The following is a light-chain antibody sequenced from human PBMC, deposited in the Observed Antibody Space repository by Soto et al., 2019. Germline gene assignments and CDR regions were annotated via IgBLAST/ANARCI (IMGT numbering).Light chain of an antibody. CDR1: QSVGSD. V-gene: IGKV3-11*01. J-gene: IGKJ5*01. CDR2: DIF. Sequence: EIVMTPSTATLSVAPVERSTLSCRASQSVGSDLAWYQQKPGQAPRLVIYDIFTRATGVPTRISGSGSGTDFTLTISSLEPEDFAVYYCQQRNSWPPTFTFGQGTRLEIK. CDR3: QQRNSWPPTFT.